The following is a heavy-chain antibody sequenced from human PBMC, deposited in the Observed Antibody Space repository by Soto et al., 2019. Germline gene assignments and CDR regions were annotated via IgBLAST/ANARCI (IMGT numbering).Heavy chain of an antibody. J-gene: IGHJ5*02. V-gene: IGHV4-4*07. CDR2: VYATGTS. CDR3: VRDGSKTLRDCFDP. D-gene: IGHD4-17*01. CDR1: GGSMSKFY. Sequence: SETLSLTCSVSGGSMSKFYWSWIRKTAGKGLEWMGRVYATGTSDYNPSLRSRVAMSVDISKKTFSLRLRSVTAADTGVYYCVRDGSKTLRDCFDPWGQGILVTVSS.